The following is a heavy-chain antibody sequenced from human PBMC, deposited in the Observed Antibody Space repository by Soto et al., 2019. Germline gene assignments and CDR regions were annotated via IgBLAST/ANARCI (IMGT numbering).Heavy chain of an antibody. CDR1: GFTFSSYA. CDR2: ISGSGGST. J-gene: IGHJ6*03. V-gene: IGHV3-23*01. Sequence: EVQLLESGGGLVQPGGSLRLSCAASGFTFSSYAMSWVRQAPGKGLEWVSAISGSGGSTYYAVSAKGRFTISRDNSKNMLDVQMNSLRAEDTAVYYCAKYQDDISWLVIIRNYYYYYMDVWGKGTTVTVSS. CDR3: AKYQDDISWLVIIRNYYYYYMDV. D-gene: IGHD3-3*01.